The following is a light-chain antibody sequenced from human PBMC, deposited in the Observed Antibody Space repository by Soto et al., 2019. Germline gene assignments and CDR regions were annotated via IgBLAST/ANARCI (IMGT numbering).Light chain of an antibody. V-gene: IGKV1-33*01. CDR2: YAS. Sequence: DIKMTQSPSSLSASVGERSTITCQASQNISNYLNWYQQKPGSAPKLLIYYASNLEAGVPSRFRGSGSGTDFTFTISRLQPEDIATYYCQQYENLPTFGQGTRLEIK. CDR3: QQYENLPT. CDR1: QNISNY. J-gene: IGKJ5*01.